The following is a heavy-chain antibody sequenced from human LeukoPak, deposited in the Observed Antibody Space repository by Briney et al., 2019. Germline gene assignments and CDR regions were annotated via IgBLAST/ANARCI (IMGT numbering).Heavy chain of an antibody. V-gene: IGHV3-53*01. D-gene: IGHD3-10*01. CDR2: IYSGGST. J-gene: IGHJ4*02. CDR1: GFTVSSNY. Sequence: PGGSLGLSCAASGFTVSSNYMSWVRQAPGKGLEWVSVIYSGGSTYYADSVKGRFTISRDNSKNTLYLQMNSLRAEDTAVYYCARLTMVRGVITAYYYFDYWGQGTLVTVSS. CDR3: ARLTMVRGVITAYYYFDY.